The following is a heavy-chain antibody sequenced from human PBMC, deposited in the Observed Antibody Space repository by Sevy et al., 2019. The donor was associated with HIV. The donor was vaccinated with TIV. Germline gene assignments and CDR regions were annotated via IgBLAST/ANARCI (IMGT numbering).Heavy chain of an antibody. CDR1: GFTVSSNY. CDR3: ARGSLDPPLDY. Sequence: GSLRLSCAASGFTVSSNYMSWVRQAPGKGLEWVSVIYSGGSTFYADSVKGRFTISRDNSKLYLQMNSLRAEDTAVYYCARGSLDPPLDYWGQGTLVTVSS. CDR2: IYSGGST. V-gene: IGHV3-53*01. J-gene: IGHJ4*02. D-gene: IGHD3-9*01.